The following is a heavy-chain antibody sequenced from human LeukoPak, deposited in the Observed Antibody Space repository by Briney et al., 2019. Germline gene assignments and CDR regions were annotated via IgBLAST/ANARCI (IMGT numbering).Heavy chain of an antibody. V-gene: IGHV3-30*04. D-gene: IGHD6-13*01. CDR2: ISYDGSNK. J-gene: IGHJ4*02. CDR3: ARESDRGSSSWYYFDY. Sequence: GGSLRLSCAASGFTFSSYAMHWVRQAPGKGLEWAAVISYDGSNKYYADSVEGRFTISRDNSKNTLYLQMNSLRAEDTAVYYCARESDRGSSSWYYFDYWGQGTLVTVSS. CDR1: GFTFSSYA.